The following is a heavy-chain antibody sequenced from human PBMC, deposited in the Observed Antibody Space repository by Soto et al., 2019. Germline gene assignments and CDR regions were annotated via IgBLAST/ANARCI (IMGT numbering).Heavy chain of an antibody. D-gene: IGHD3-22*01. Sequence: PGGSLRLSCAASGFIFSSYGIHWVRQAPGKGLEWVAAISYDGSNKFYADSVKGRFAISRDNTKNTLYLQMNSLRSEDTAVYYCAKDTYYHDSSGYYVFDYWGQGTLVTVSS. CDR2: ISYDGSNK. CDR1: GFIFSSYG. CDR3: AKDTYYHDSSGYYVFDY. V-gene: IGHV3-30*18. J-gene: IGHJ4*02.